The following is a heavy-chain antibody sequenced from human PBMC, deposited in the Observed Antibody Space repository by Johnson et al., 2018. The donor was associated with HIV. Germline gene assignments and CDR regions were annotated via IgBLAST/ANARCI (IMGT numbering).Heavy chain of an antibody. D-gene: IGHD6-6*01. Sequence: VQLVESGGGLVQPGRSLRLSCAASGFIFDNYGMNRVRQAPGKGQEWVSGNSWNSGSTIYYADSVKGRFTISRDNAKNSLYLQMNSLRAEDTAVYYCARSYSSSSHDAFDIWGQGTMVTVSS. J-gene: IGHJ3*02. CDR1: GFIFDNYG. V-gene: IGHV3-9*01. CDR2: NSWNSGSTI. CDR3: ARSYSSSSHDAFDI.